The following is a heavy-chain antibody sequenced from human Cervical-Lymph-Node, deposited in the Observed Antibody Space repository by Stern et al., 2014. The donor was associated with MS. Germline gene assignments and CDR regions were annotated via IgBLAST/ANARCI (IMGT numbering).Heavy chain of an antibody. D-gene: IGHD1-26*01. CDR1: GGTFSNSG. CDR3: ARDLGVGPRAH. CDR2: IIPIFGTT. V-gene: IGHV1-69*06. J-gene: IGHJ4*02. Sequence: QVQLVQSGTEVRKPWSSVKVPCRASGGTFSNSGISWVRQAPGQGLEWMGGIIPIFGTTNYAQKFQGRVTITADKSTNTVYMELTSLRSEDTAVYYCARDLGVGPRAHWGQGTLVTVSS.